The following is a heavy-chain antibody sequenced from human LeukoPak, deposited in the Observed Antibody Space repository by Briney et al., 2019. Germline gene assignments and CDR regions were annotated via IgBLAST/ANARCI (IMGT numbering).Heavy chain of an antibody. J-gene: IGHJ4*02. D-gene: IGHD3-22*01. CDR2: IYPGDSDT. CDR3: ARSDYYDSSTQSSGWYFDY. Sequence: GESLKISCKAIGDTFNNYWIGWVRQTPGKGLEWMGIIYPGDSDTKYSPSFQGQVTISADKSISTAYLQWSSLKASDTTIYFCARSDYYDSSTQSSGWYFDYWGQGSLVTVSS. V-gene: IGHV5-51*01. CDR1: GDTFNNYW.